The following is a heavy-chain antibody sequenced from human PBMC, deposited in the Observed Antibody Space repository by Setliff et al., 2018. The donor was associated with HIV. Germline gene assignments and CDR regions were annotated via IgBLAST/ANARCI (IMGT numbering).Heavy chain of an antibody. Sequence: SETLSLTCSLSGDFINNHYWSWIRQPPGKGLEWIGHIYYSGDTNYNPSLKSRVTISVDTSKNQFSLKLSSVTAADTAVYYCASVGSGWSHNWFDPWGQGTLVTVSS. CDR1: GDFINNHY. J-gene: IGHJ5*02. D-gene: IGHD6-19*01. CDR3: ASVGSGWSHNWFDP. V-gene: IGHV4-59*11. CDR2: IYYSGDT.